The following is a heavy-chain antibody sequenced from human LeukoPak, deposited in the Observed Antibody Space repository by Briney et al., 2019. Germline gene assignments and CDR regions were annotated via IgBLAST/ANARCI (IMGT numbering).Heavy chain of an antibody. CDR2: ISSNSRYI. D-gene: IGHD6-13*01. CDR1: GFTFSTYS. J-gene: IGHJ4*02. Sequence: GGSLRLSCAASGFTFSTYSMNWVRQAPGKGLEWVSSISSNSRYIYYADSMRGRFTISRDNAKNSLYPQMNSLKPEDTAVYYCARVAEAAAFDSWGQGTLVTVSS. CDR3: ARVAEAAAFDS. V-gene: IGHV3-21*06.